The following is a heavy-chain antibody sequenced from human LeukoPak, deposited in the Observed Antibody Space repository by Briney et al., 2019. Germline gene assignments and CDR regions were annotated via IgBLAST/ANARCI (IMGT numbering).Heavy chain of an antibody. V-gene: IGHV4-39*01. CDR3: ARHPGYYDSSGYYVSAFDI. CDR1: GGSISSGSYY. J-gene: IGHJ3*02. D-gene: IGHD3-22*01. CDR2: IYYSGST. Sequence: SETLSLTCTVSGGSISSGSYYWGWIRQPPGKGLEWIGTIYYSGSTYYNPSLKSRVTISVDTSKNQFSLRLSSVTAADTAVYYCARHPGYYDSSGYYVSAFDIWGQGTMVTVSS.